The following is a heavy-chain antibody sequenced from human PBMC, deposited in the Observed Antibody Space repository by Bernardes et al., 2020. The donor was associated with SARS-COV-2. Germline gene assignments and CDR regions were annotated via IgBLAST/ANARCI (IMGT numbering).Heavy chain of an antibody. Sequence: SVKVSCKASGGTFSSYTISWVRQAPGQGLEWMGRIIPILGIANYAQKFQGRVTITADKSTSTAYMELSSLRSEDTAVYYCARAAVNHYDFWSGNPNDAFDIWGQGTMVTVSS. CDR3: ARAAVNHYDFWSGNPNDAFDI. CDR1: GGTFSSYT. V-gene: IGHV1-69*02. J-gene: IGHJ3*02. D-gene: IGHD3-3*01. CDR2: IIPILGIA.